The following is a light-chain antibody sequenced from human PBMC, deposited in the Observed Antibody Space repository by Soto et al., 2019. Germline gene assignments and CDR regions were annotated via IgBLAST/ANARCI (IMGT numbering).Light chain of an antibody. CDR3: CSYTSSGTLYV. CDR2: GNN. V-gene: IGLV1-40*01. CDR1: SANIGAAYN. Sequence: QSVLTQPPSVSGAPGQRVTISCTGSSANIGAAYNVDWYQQLPGTAPKLLIYGNNNRPSGVPARFSGSKSGTSASLAIAGLQAEDEGDYYCCSYTSSGTLYVFGTGTKVTVL. J-gene: IGLJ1*01.